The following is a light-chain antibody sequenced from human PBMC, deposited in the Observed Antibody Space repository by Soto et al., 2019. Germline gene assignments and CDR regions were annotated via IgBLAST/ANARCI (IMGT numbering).Light chain of an antibody. J-gene: IGKJ3*01. CDR3: QQYDNFPPLT. CDR2: DAS. CDR1: QDINKY. Sequence: DIPMTQSPSSLSASVGDRVTITCQASQDINKYLNWYQQKAGKAPKLLIYDASNLQTGGPSRFSGSGCATDFTFTTTSLQPEDVATYYCQQYDNFPPLTFGPGTKVDIK. V-gene: IGKV1-33*01.